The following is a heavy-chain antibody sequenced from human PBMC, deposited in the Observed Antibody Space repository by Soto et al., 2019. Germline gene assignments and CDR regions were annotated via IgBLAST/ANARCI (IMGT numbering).Heavy chain of an antibody. Sequence: SETLSLTFTVSGGSVSSGSYYWSWIRQPPGTGLEWIGYIYYSGSTNYNPSLKSRVTISVDTSKNQFPLKLSSVTAADTAVYYCARRATYYYDSSGSPWVFDYWGQGTLVTVS. CDR3: ARRATYYYDSSGSPWVFDY. D-gene: IGHD3-22*01. J-gene: IGHJ4*02. CDR2: IYYSGST. V-gene: IGHV4-61*01. CDR1: GGSVSSGSYY.